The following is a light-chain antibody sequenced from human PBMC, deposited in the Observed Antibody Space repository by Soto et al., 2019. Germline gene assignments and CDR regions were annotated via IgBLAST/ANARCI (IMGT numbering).Light chain of an antibody. J-gene: IGKJ1*01. Sequence: IALTQSQGTLSFSPRESATLSCSPSEPVSTSFLAWYQQKRGQPPRLLIYGASTRATGVPDRFSGSGSGTDFTLTISELDPEDFAVYYCQVYHWSLTWTFGPGSEVDI. V-gene: IGKV3-20*01. CDR3: QVYHWSLTWT. CDR1: EPVSTSF. CDR2: GAS.